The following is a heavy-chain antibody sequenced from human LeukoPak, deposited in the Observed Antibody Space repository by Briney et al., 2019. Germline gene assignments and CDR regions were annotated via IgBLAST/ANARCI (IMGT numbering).Heavy chain of an antibody. Sequence: GASVKVSCKASGYTLTGYNINWVRQAPGQGLEWMGGSSHYNSTNYGQKFQGRVTMTTDTSTSTAYMELRSLRSDDTAMYYCARGMGDGYSLDFYYMDVWGKGTTVTVSS. CDR2: SSHYNST. D-gene: IGHD5-24*01. CDR1: GYTLTGYN. CDR3: ARGMGDGYSLDFYYMDV. J-gene: IGHJ6*03. V-gene: IGHV1-18*01.